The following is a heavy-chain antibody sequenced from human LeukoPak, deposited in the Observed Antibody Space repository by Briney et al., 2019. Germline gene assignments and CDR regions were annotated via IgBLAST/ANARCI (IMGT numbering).Heavy chain of an antibody. CDR1: GGTFSSYA. J-gene: IGHJ6*02. CDR3: SIVGATTADYYYYYGMDV. Sequence: ASVKVSCKASGGTFSSYAISWVRQAPGQGLEWMGRIIPILGIANYAQKFQGRATITADKSTSTAYMELSSLRSEDTAVYYCSIVGATTADYYYYYGMDVWGQGTTVTVSS. CDR2: IIPILGIA. V-gene: IGHV1-69*04. D-gene: IGHD1-26*01.